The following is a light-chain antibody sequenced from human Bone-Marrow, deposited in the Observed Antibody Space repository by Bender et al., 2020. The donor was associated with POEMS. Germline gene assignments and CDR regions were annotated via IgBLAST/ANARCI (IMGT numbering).Light chain of an antibody. CDR2: EVS. Sequence: QSALTQPPSASGSPGQSVTISCTGTSSDVGNYNYVSWYQQHPDKTPKLIIYEVSERPSGVPDRFSGSKSGHTASLTISGLQAEDEADYYCSSYAGSNHFVFGTGTKVTVL. V-gene: IGLV2-8*01. CDR3: SSYAGSNHFV. J-gene: IGLJ1*01. CDR1: SSDVGNYNY.